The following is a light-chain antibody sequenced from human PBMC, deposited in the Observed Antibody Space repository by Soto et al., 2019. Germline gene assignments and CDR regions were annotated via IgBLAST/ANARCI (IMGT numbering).Light chain of an antibody. J-gene: IGKJ1*01. CDR1: QSVTSN. V-gene: IGKV3-15*01. Sequence: EIVMTQSPATLSVSPGERATLSCRASQSVTSNLAWYQQKPGQAPRLLIYGASTRAAGIPARFSGSGSGTEFTLTISSLQSEDFAVYFCQQYDNWPPVTFGQGTKVEIK. CDR3: QQYDNWPPVT. CDR2: GAS.